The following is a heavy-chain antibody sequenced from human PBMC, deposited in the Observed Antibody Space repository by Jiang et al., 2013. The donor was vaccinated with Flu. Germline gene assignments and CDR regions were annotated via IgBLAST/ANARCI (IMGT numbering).Heavy chain of an antibody. CDR1: GGTFSSYA. V-gene: IGHV1-69*01. Sequence: GAEVKKPGSSVKVSCKASGGTFSSYAISWVRQAPGQGLEWMGGIIPIFGTANYAQKFQGRVTITADESTSTAYMELSSLRSEDTAVYYCARGKGYCSSTSCSLYYYYGMDVWGQGTTVTVSS. CDR2: IIPIFGTA. J-gene: IGHJ6*02. D-gene: IGHD2-2*01. CDR3: ARGKGYCSSTSCSLYYYYGMDV.